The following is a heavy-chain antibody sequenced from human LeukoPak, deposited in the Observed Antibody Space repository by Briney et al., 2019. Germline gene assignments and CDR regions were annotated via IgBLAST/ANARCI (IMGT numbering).Heavy chain of an antibody. CDR1: GGSISSSSYY. J-gene: IGHJ6*02. CDR2: IYHSGST. CDR3: ARHPINLYDFWSGYYTEPLYGMDV. D-gene: IGHD3-3*01. V-gene: IGHV4-39*01. Sequence: SETLSLTCTVSGGSISSSSYYWGWIRQPPGKGLEWIGSIYHSGSTYYNPSLKSRVTISVDTSKNQFSLKLSSVTAADTAVYYCARHPINLYDFWSGYYTEPLYGMDVWGQGTTVTVSS.